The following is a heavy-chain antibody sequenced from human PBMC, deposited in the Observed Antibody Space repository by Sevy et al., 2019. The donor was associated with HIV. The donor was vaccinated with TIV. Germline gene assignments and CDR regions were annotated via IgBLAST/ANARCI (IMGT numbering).Heavy chain of an antibody. CDR2: ISSSGSTI. J-gene: IGHJ4*02. CDR1: GFIFSDYY. V-gene: IGHV3-11*01. D-gene: IGHD3-22*01. CDR3: ARVGYYDSNGSYYFDY. Sequence: GGSLRLSCAASGFIFSDYYMNWIRQAPGKGLEWVSYISSSGSTIYYADSVKGRFTISRDNAKRSLYLQMNSLRAEDTAVYYCARVGYYDSNGSYYFDYWGQGTLVTVSS.